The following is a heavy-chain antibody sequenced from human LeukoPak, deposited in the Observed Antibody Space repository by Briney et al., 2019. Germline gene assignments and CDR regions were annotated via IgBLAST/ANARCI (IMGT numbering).Heavy chain of an antibody. CDR1: GFTFHNYA. V-gene: IGHV3-21*01. CDR2: ITSSSTYI. CDR3: SGSYYNPDYNGMDV. D-gene: IGHD3-10*01. Sequence: GGSLRLSCAASGFTFHNYAIHWVRQAPGKGLEWVSSITSSSTYIYSADSVKGRFTISRDNAKSSLYLQMNSLRAEDTAVYYCSGSYYNPDYNGMDVWGQGTTVTVSS. J-gene: IGHJ6*02.